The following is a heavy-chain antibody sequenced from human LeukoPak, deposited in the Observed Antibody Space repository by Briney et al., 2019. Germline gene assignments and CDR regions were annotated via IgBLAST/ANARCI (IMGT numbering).Heavy chain of an antibody. D-gene: IGHD3-10*01. CDR3: ARGARGSGTASDY. J-gene: IGHJ4*02. CDR1: GFTFSNYW. CDR2: IKQDGSEK. Sequence: GGSLRLSCAASGFTFSNYWMNWVRQAPGKGLEWVANIKQDGSEKYYVDSVEGRFTVSRDNTKNSLFLQMNSLRAEDTAVYYCARGARGSGTASDYWGQGTLVTVSS. V-gene: IGHV3-7*01.